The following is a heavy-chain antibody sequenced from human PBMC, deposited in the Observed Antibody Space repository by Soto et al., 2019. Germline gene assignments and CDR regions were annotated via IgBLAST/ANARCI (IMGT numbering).Heavy chain of an antibody. CDR3: AREGSLYYYYYGMDV. J-gene: IGHJ6*02. D-gene: IGHD6-19*01. V-gene: IGHV3-48*01. CDR2: ISSSSSTI. Sequence: EVQLVESGGGLVQPGGSLRLSCAASGFTFSSYSMNWVRQAPGKGLEWVSYISSSSSTIYYADSVKGRFTISRDNAKNSLYLQMNSLRAEDTAVYYCAREGSLYYYYYGMDVWGQGTTVTVSS. CDR1: GFTFSSYS.